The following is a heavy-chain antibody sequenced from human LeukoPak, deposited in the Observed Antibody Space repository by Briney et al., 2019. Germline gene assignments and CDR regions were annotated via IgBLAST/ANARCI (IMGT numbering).Heavy chain of an antibody. CDR2: MNPNSGNT. D-gene: IGHD6-19*01. J-gene: IGHJ3*02. CDR3: ARARSPWLSDDAFDI. Sequence: ASVKVSCKASGYTFTSYDINWVRQATGRGLEWMGWMNPNSGNTGYAQKFQGRVTMTRNTSISTAYMELSSLRSEDTAVYYCARARSPWLSDDAFDIWGQGTMVTVSS. V-gene: IGHV1-8*01. CDR1: GYTFTSYD.